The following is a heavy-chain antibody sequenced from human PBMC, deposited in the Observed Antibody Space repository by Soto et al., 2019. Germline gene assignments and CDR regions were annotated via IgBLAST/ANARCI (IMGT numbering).Heavy chain of an antibody. J-gene: IGHJ4*02. CDR2: IYWDDDE. Sequence: QITLKESGPTLVKPTQTLTLTCTFSGFSLSTTAEGVGWIRQPPGKALEWLALIYWDDDERYSPSLKSRLTITKDTSKNQVVLTMTNVAPVDTATYYCAHGSCSSADCYPNPYLDYWGQGILVTGSS. V-gene: IGHV2-5*02. CDR1: GFSLSTTAEG. D-gene: IGHD2-2*01. CDR3: AHGSCSSADCYPNPYLDY.